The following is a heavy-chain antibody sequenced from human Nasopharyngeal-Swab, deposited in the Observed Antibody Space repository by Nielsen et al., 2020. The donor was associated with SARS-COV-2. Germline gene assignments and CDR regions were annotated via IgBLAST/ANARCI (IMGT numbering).Heavy chain of an antibody. CDR3: ARGIVRIAARPRGNWFDP. V-gene: IGHV4-34*01. Sequence: WIRQPPGKGLEWIGEINHSGSTNYSPSLKSRVTISVDTSKNQFSLKLSSVTAADTAVYYCARGIVRIAARPRGNWFDPWGQGTLVTVSS. D-gene: IGHD6-6*01. J-gene: IGHJ5*02. CDR2: INHSGST.